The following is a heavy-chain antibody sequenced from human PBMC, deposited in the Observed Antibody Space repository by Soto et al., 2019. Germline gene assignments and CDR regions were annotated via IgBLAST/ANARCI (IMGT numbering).Heavy chain of an antibody. D-gene: IGHD5-12*01. Sequence: SVNVSCNASAGSFSSFGISCVRQAPGQGLEWMGGIIPVVSRPNYAQRFGGRLTITADESTNTVYLELIDLRSEDTAAYYCARAGSGYNLWGHGTQVTVSS. CDR1: AGSFSSFG. V-gene: IGHV1-69*13. CDR3: ARAGSGYNL. J-gene: IGHJ1*01. CDR2: IIPVVSRP.